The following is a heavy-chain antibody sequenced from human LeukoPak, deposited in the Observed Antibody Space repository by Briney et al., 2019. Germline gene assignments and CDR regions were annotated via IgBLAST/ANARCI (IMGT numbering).Heavy chain of an antibody. Sequence: SETLSLTCTVSGGSISSYYWSWLRQPPGKGLEWIGYIYYSGSTNYNPSLKSRHTISVDTSKNQFSLKLSSVTAADTAVYYCARSGGGGYGYYFDYWGQGTLVTVSS. CDR2: IYYSGST. V-gene: IGHV4-59*01. J-gene: IGHJ4*02. CDR1: GGSISSYY. D-gene: IGHD5-18*01. CDR3: ARSGGGGYGYYFDY.